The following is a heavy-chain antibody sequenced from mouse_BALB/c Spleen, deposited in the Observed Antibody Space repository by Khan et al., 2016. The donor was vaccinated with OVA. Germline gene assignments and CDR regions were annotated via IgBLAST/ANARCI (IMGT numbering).Heavy chain of an antibody. D-gene: IGHD2-14*01. CDR3: ARRTTEYALDY. J-gene: IGHJ4*01. CDR1: GYTFTSHT. Sequence: QMQLEESGAELARPGASVKMSCKASGYTFTSHTMHWVKQRPGQGLEWIGYINPRSGYTQYNQNFNDKATLTADISSSTAYMQLSSLTSEDSAVYYCARRTTEYALDYWGQGTSVTVSS. V-gene: IGHV1-4*01. CDR2: INPRSGYT.